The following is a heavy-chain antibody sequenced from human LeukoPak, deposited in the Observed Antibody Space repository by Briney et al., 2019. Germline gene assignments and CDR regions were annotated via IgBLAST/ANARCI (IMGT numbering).Heavy chain of an antibody. V-gene: IGHV3-23*01. CDR3: AKLYSSGWYVGY. D-gene: IGHD6-19*01. CDR1: GFTFSSYA. Sequence: GGSLRLSCAASGFTFSSYAMSWVRQAPGKGLEWVSAISGSGGSTYYADSVKGRFTISRDSSKNTLYLQMNSLRAEDTAVYYCAKLYSSGWYVGYWGQGTLVTVSS. J-gene: IGHJ4*02. CDR2: ISGSGGST.